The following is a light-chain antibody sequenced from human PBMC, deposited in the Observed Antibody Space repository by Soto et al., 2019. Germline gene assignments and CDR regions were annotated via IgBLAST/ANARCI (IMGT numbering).Light chain of an antibody. V-gene: IGLV2-14*03. J-gene: IGLJ1*01. Sequence: HSALTQPASLSGSPGQSITISCTGTGSDLGGYNYVSWYQQHPGKAPKLIIHDVTNRPSGVSDRFFGSKSGNTASLTISGLQAEDEADYYCSSYRASSTTHYVFGTGTKVTVL. CDR3: SSYRASSTTHYV. CDR2: DVT. CDR1: GSDLGGYNY.